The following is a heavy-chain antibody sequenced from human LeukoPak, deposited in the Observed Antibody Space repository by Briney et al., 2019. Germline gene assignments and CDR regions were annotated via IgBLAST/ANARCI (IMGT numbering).Heavy chain of an antibody. CDR1: GFTFSSYD. J-gene: IGHJ4*02. V-gene: IGHV3-13*04. CDR3: ARAYCGGDCLWGFDY. Sequence: PGGSLRLSCAASGFTFSSYDMHWVRQATGKGLEWVSAIGTAGDTYYPGSVKGRFTISRENAKNSLYLQMNSLRARYTAAYFCARAYCGGDCLWGFDYWGQGTLVTVSS. CDR2: IGTAGDT. D-gene: IGHD2-21*02.